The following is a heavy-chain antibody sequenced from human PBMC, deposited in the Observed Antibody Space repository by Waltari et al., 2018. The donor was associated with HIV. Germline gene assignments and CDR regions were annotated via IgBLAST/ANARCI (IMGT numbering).Heavy chain of an antibody. D-gene: IGHD2-21*01. Sequence: QVQLVQSGAEVKKPGASVKVSCKASGYTFTGYYMHWVRQAPGQGLEWMGWRNPKREGTNEAQKLTGRVTMTWDASISTAYMEVSRLRSDDAAVYCCARDRRHIVFGTAGGIGYWGQGTLVTVSS. J-gene: IGHJ4*02. CDR3: ARDRRHIVFGTAGGIGY. V-gene: IGHV1-2*02. CDR1: GYTFTGYY. CDR2: RNPKREGT.